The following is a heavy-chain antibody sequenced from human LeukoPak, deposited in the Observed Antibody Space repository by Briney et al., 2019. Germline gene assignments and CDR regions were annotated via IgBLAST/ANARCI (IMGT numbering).Heavy chain of an antibody. Sequence: SETLSLTCTVPGGSISGYFWSWIRQPPGKGLEWIGYIFYSRRTNYNPSLKSRVTISVDMSKNQFSLNLTSVTAADTAVYYCARRQGDSTGYYPFDYWGQGTLVTVSS. V-gene: IGHV4-59*01. CDR2: IFYSRRT. CDR1: GGSISGYF. J-gene: IGHJ4*02. D-gene: IGHD3-22*01. CDR3: ARRQGDSTGYYPFDY.